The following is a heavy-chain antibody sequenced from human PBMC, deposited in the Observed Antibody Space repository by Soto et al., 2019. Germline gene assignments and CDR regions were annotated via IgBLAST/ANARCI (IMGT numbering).Heavy chain of an antibody. D-gene: IGHD4-17*01. CDR3: ARDLVTVTTLAY. CDR1: GYTFTTYG. J-gene: IGHJ4*02. CDR2: ISAYNGNT. V-gene: IGHV1-18*01. Sequence: ASVKVSCKASGYTFTTYGFSWVRQAPGQGLEWMGWISAYNGNTKYSQKLQGRVTMTTDTSTSTAYMELRSLRSDDTAVYYCARDLVTVTTLAYWGQGTLVTVSS.